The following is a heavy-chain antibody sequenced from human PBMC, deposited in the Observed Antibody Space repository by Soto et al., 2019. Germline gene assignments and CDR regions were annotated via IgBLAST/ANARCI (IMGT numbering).Heavy chain of an antibody. CDR2: IYYSGTT. D-gene: IGHD2-8*01. V-gene: IGHV4-39*01. Sequence: SETLSLTCTVSGVSITSSSSDYWGWIRQPPGKGLEWIGSIYYSGTTYYNPSLKSRVNISVDTSKKQFSLKLSSVTAADTAVYYCERSFDNGRPDYWGQGNLVTVSS. J-gene: IGHJ4*02. CDR3: ERSFDNGRPDY. CDR1: GVSITSSSSDY.